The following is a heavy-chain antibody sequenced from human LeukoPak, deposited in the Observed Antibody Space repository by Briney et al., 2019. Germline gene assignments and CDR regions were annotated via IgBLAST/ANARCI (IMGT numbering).Heavy chain of an antibody. Sequence: GASVRVSCKASGYTFTDHFIYWVRQAPGQGLEWMAWINPNTGGTKYAQMFQGRVTWTRDTSISTAFMELRSLISDDTAVYFCARVITPGSNYGDHAGWYFDLWGRGTLATVSS. V-gene: IGHV1-2*02. CDR1: GYTFTDHF. J-gene: IGHJ2*01. D-gene: IGHD4-17*01. CDR2: INPNTGGT. CDR3: ARVITPGSNYGDHAGWYFDL.